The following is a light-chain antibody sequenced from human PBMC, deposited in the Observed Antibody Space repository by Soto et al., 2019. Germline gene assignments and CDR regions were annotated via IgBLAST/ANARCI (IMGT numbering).Light chain of an antibody. J-gene: IGLJ3*02. V-gene: IGLV2-14*01. Sequence: QSALTQPASVSGSPGQSITISCTGTSSDIGSGYAYVSWYQQHPGKAPKVIIYEVRHRPSTVSSRFSGSRSGNTASLTISGLHAEDEAHYYCSSYTTYDTVVFGGGTKVTVL. CDR3: SSYTTYDTVV. CDR1: SSDIGSGYAY. CDR2: EVR.